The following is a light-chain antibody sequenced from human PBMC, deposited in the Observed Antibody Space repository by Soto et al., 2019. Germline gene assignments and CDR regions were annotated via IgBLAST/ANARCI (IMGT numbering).Light chain of an antibody. CDR1: QSVYSNY. J-gene: IGKJ3*01. Sequence: EIVLTQSPGSLPLSPGERATLSCRASQSVYSNYLAWYQQQPGQAPRLLIYGASNRAAGIPDRFSGSGSGTDFTLSISRREPEDFAVYYCQQYGSIVTFGPGTKVDIK. CDR2: GAS. CDR3: QQYGSIVT. V-gene: IGKV3-20*01.